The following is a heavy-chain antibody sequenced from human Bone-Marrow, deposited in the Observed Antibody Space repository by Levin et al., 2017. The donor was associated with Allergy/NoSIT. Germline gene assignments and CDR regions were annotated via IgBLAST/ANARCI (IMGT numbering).Heavy chain of an antibody. D-gene: IGHD5-12*01. CDR3: ARGLGEYSGYDECYFDF. Sequence: SETLSLTCDVAGDSISSGAYSWHWIRQPPGTGLEWIGYIYDTGSTYNNPSLQSRVTMSVDRSKNQFSLTLRSVTAADTAVYYCARGLGEYSGYDECYFDFWGQGTLVTVSS. V-gene: IGHV4-30-2*01. CDR1: GDSISSGAYS. CDR2: IYDTGST. J-gene: IGHJ4*02.